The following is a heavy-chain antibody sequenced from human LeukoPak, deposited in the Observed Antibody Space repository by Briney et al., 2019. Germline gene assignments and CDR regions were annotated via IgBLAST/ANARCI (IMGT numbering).Heavy chain of an antibody. V-gene: IGHV4-61*02. J-gene: IGHJ5*02. CDR3: AREAIRWFDP. Sequence: SQTLSLTCTVSGGSISSGSYYWSWIRQPAGKGLEWFGRIYTSGSTNYNPPLKSRVTISVDTFKNQFSLKLSSVTAADTAVYYCAREAIRWFDPWGQGTLVTVSS. CDR1: GGSISSGSYY. CDR2: IYTSGST. D-gene: IGHD3-9*01.